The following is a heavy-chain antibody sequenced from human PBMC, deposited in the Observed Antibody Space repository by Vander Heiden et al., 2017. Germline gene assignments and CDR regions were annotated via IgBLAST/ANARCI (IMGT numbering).Heavy chain of an antibody. CDR3: STAPYGSGSYFWY. CDR1: GFTFTNAW. D-gene: IGHD3-10*01. CDR2: IKSKPDGGTT. J-gene: IGHJ4*02. V-gene: IGHV3-15*01. Sequence: EVQLVESGGGLVKPGGSLRLSCAASGFTFTNAWMIWVRQAPGKGLEWVCRIKSKPDGGTTDYAASVKGRFTISRDDSKDTLYLEMNGLKTEDTAVYYCSTAPYGSGSYFWYWGQGTLVTVSS.